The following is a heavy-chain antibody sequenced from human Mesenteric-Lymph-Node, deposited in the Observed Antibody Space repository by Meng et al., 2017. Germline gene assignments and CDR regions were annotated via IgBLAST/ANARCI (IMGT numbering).Heavy chain of an antibody. J-gene: IGHJ4*02. CDR2: INHSGST. CDR1: GGSFSGYY. CDR3: ARRDSSGYYSGLDY. Sequence: GSLRLSCAVYGGSFSGYYWSWIRQPPGKGLEWIGEINHSGSTNYNPSLKSRVTISVDTSKNQFSLKLSSVTAADTAVYYCARRDSSGYYSGLDYWGQGTLVTVS. V-gene: IGHV4-34*01. D-gene: IGHD3-22*01.